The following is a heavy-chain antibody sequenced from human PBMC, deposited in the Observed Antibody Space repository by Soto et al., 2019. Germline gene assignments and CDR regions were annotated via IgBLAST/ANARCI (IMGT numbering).Heavy chain of an antibody. CDR3: ATAQTYSYDSSGYFPLLY. V-gene: IGHV1-24*01. D-gene: IGHD3-22*01. J-gene: IGHJ4*02. CDR2: FDPEDGET. CDR1: GYTLTELS. Sequence: GASVKVSCKVSGYTLTELSMHWVRQAPGKGLEWMGGFDPEDGETIYAQKFQGRVTMTEDTSTDTAYMELSSLRSEDTAVYYCATAQTYSYDSSGYFPLLYWGQGTLVTVSS.